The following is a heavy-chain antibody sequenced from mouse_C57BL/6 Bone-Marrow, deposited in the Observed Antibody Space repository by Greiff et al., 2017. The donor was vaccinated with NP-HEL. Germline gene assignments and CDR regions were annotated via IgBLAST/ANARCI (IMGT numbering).Heavy chain of an antibody. CDR2: ISSGSSTI. Sequence: EVKLVESGGGLVKPGGSLKLSCAASGFTFSDYGMHWVRQAPEKGLEWVAYISSGSSTIYYADTVKGRFTISRDNAKNTLFLQMTSLRSEDTAMYYCARSDYYGSSLYYAMDYWGQGTSVTVSS. CDR1: GFTFSDYG. D-gene: IGHD1-1*01. CDR3: ARSDYYGSSLYYAMDY. J-gene: IGHJ4*01. V-gene: IGHV5-17*01.